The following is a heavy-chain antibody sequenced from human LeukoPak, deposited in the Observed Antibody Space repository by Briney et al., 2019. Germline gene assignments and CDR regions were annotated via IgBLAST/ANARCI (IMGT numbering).Heavy chain of an antibody. Sequence: GGTLRLSCAASGFTFSSYGMSWVRQAPGKGLEWVSAISGSGGSTYYADSVKGRFTISRDNSKNTLYLQMNSLRAEDTAVYYCARVGDYDFWSGYQGSYFDYWGQGTLVTVSS. J-gene: IGHJ4*02. V-gene: IGHV3-23*01. CDR1: GFTFSSYG. CDR2: ISGSGGST. D-gene: IGHD3-3*01. CDR3: ARVGDYDFWSGYQGSYFDY.